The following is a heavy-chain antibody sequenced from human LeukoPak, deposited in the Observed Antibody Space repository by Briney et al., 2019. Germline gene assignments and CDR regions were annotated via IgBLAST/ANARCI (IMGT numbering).Heavy chain of an antibody. D-gene: IGHD2-21*01. CDR3: ARDIVNGPFVISLES. Sequence: RGSLRLSCAGSGFSLSSSEMNWIRQVPGKGLEWVSHISSGGNTQYYADSVRGRFTMSRDDAKNSLDLQMDSLRIEDTGVYYCARDIVNGPFVISLESWGQGARVTVSS. CDR1: GFSLSSSE. CDR2: ISSGGNTQ. V-gene: IGHV3-48*03. J-gene: IGHJ4*02.